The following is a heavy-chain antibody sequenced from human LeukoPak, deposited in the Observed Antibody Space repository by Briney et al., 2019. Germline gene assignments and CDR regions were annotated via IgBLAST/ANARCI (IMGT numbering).Heavy chain of an antibody. V-gene: IGHV1-18*04. CDR1: GYTFTSYY. D-gene: IGHD2-15*01. CDR2: ISAYSGNT. Sequence: ASVKVSCKASGYTFTSYYMHWARQAPGQGLEWMGWISAYSGNTNYAQKLQGRVTMTTDTSTSTAYMELRSLRSDDTAVYYCARGGYCSGGSCYPDAFDIWGQGTMVTVSS. J-gene: IGHJ3*02. CDR3: ARGGYCSGGSCYPDAFDI.